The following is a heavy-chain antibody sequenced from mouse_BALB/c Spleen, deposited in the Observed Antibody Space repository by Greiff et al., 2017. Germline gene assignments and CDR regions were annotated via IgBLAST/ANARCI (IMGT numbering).Heavy chain of an antibody. CDR1: GFTFSSYG. D-gene: IGHD2-3*01. CDR3: ARHKGDGPFAY. J-gene: IGHJ3*01. Sequence: EVKVVESGGDLVKPGGSLKLSCAASGFTFSSYGMSWVRQTPDKRLEWVATISSGGSYTYYPDSVKGRFTISRDNAKNTLYLQMSSLKSEDTAMYYCARHKGDGPFAYWGQGTLVTVSA. V-gene: IGHV5-6*01. CDR2: ISSGGSYT.